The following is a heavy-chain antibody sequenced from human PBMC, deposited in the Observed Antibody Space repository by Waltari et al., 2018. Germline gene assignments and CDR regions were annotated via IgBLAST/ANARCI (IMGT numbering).Heavy chain of an antibody. CDR1: GFTLSDYC. CDR3: AQFSPPYR. D-gene: IGHD2-2*02. V-gene: IGHV3-74*01. J-gene: IGHJ4*02. Sequence: EVQLVESGGDFVQPGGSLRLSCAASGFTLSDYCMHWVRLDPGKGLLWVSNMKTDGSVTNYADSVKGRFTISRDNAKNTLYLQMRNLRAEDTALYYCAQFSPPYRGGQGTLVSVSS. CDR2: MKTDGSVT.